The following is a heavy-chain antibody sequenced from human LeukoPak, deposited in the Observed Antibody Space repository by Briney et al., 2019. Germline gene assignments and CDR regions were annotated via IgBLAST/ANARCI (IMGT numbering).Heavy chain of an antibody. CDR1: GGSFSGYY. V-gene: IGHV4-34*01. D-gene: IGHD2-2*02. Sequence: SETLSLTCAVYGGSFSGYYWSWIRQPPGKGLEWIGEINHSGSTNYNPSLKSRVTISVDTSKNQFSLKLSSVTAADTAVYYCARGVVVVPAAIASGYYYYMDVWGKGTTVTVSS. J-gene: IGHJ6*03. CDR2: INHSGST. CDR3: ARGVVVVPAAIASGYYYYMDV.